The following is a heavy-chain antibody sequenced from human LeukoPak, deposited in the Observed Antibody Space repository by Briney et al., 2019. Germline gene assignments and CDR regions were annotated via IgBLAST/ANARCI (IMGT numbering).Heavy chain of an antibody. CDR3: ARDSRPSGGDKEVLDY. CDR2: IYTSGST. Sequence: SETLSLTCTVSGGSISSYYWSWIRQPAGKGLEWIGRIYTSGSTNYNPSLKSRVTMSVDTSKNQFSLKLSSVTAADTAVYYCARDSRPSGGDKEVLDYWGQGTLVTVSS. D-gene: IGHD2-21*01. V-gene: IGHV4-4*07. CDR1: GGSISSYY. J-gene: IGHJ4*02.